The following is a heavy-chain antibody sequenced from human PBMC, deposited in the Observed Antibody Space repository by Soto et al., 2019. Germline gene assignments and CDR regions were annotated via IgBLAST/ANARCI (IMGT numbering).Heavy chain of an antibody. D-gene: IGHD3-22*01. CDR2: TRNKAKSYST. CDR1: GFSFSAHY. J-gene: IGHJ3*02. Sequence: EVQLVESGGGLVQPGGSLRLSCVVSGFSFSAHYMDWVRQAPEKRLEWVGRTRNKAKSYSTAYAASVKGRFTISRDDSRNSVYLQMDSLRTEDTAVYYCVKVRDYYDSRGYSTDAFDIWGQGSMVTVSS. V-gene: IGHV3-72*01. CDR3: VKVRDYYDSRGYSTDAFDI.